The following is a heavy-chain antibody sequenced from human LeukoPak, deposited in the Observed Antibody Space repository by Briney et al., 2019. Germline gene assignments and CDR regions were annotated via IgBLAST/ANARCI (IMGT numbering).Heavy chain of an antibody. CDR2: INQDWTEK. J-gene: IGHJ6*03. Sequence: PGGTLRLSCAASGFIFTTYWMSWVRHPPGKGLEWVANINQDWTEKYYVDSVKGRFTISRDNAKNSLYSQMNSLRAEDTALYYCARGGITIFGVVIYMDVWGKGTTVTVSS. V-gene: IGHV3-7*03. CDR3: ARGGITIFGVVIYMDV. D-gene: IGHD3-3*01. CDR1: GFIFTTYW.